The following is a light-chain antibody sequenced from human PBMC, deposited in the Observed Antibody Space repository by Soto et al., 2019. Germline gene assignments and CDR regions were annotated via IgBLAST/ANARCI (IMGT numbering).Light chain of an antibody. CDR1: SSDVGGYNY. V-gene: IGLV2-11*01. J-gene: IGLJ1*01. CDR2: DVN. Sequence: QSALTQPRSVSGSLGQSVTISCTGTSSDVGGYNYVSWYQQHPGKAPKRMIYDVNKRPSGVPDRFSGSKSGDTASLTISGLQAEYEADYYCCSYAGTYSFGFGTGTKLTVL. CDR3: CSYAGTYSFG.